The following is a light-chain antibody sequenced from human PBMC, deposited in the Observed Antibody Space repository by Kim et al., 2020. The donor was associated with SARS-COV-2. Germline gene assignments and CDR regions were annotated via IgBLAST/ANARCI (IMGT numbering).Light chain of an antibody. V-gene: IGKV3-20*01. Sequence: PGERATLSCRASQSVSSNYLAWYQQKPGQAPRLLIYDSSSRVTGIPDRFSGSGSGTDFTLTISRLEPEDFAVYYCQQHGTTPPWTFGQGTKVDIK. CDR3: QQHGTTPPWT. CDR2: DSS. J-gene: IGKJ1*01. CDR1: QSVSSNY.